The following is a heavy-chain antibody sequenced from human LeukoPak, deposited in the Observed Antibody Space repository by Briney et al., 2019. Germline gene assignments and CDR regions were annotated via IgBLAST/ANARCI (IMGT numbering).Heavy chain of an antibody. D-gene: IGHD3-3*01. CDR1: GFTVSSNY. CDR2: INWKGGST. CDR3: ARGGLTIFGVVNYMDV. Sequence: PGGSLRLSCAASGFTVSSNYMSWVRQAPGKGLEWVSGINWKGGSTGYADSVKGRFTISRDNAKNSLYLQMNSLRAEDTALYYCARGGLTIFGVVNYMDVWGKGTTVTVSS. J-gene: IGHJ6*03. V-gene: IGHV3-20*04.